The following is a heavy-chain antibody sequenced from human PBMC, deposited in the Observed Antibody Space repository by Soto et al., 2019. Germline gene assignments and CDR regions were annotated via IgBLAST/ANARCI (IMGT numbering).Heavy chain of an antibody. CDR2: ISGYNGHT. D-gene: IGHD3-16*01. J-gene: IGHJ6*02. V-gene: IGHV1-18*01. CDR1: GYTFTTYG. CDR3: AREGEMPYYYYGLDV. Sequence: ASVKVSCKASGYTFTTYGISWVRQAPGQGLEWMGWISGYNGHTKYAQKFQGRVTMTTDTSTSTVYMDLRSLRSDDTAVYYCAREGEMPYYYYGLDVWGQGTTVTVS.